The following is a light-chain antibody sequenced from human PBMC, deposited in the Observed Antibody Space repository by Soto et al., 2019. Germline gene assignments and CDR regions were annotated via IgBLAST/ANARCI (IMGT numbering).Light chain of an antibody. Sequence: TQSPGTLSLSPRERDTLSCRASQSVSSSYLAWYQQKPGQAPRLLIYGASSRATGIPDRFSGSGSGTDFTLTISRLEPEDFAVYYCQQYGSSPLTFGGGTKVDIK. CDR3: QQYGSSPLT. J-gene: IGKJ4*01. V-gene: IGKV3-20*01. CDR1: QSVSSSY. CDR2: GAS.